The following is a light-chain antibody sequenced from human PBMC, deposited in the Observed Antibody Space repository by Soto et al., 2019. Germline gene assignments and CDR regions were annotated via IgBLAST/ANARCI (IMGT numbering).Light chain of an antibody. J-gene: IGKJ1*01. CDR2: GAS. V-gene: IGKV3-20*01. CDR3: RQYGFSLRT. CDR1: QSVSDNY. Sequence: EIVLTQSPGPLSLSPGERATLSCRASQSVSDNYLAWYQRKPGQAPRLLIYGASSRASGIPDRFSGSGSGTDFTLTISRLEPEDFAVYYCRQYGFSLRTFGQGSKVEV.